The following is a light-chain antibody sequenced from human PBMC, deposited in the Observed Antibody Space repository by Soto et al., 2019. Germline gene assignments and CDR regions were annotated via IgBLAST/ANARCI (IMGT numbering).Light chain of an antibody. CDR3: SSYTGSSTPYV. CDR1: SSDVGGYNY. V-gene: IGLV2-14*01. Sequence: QSVLTQPASVSGSPGQSITISCTGTSSDVGGYNYVSWYQQHPGKAPKLMIYEVSNRPSGVSNRFSGSKSGNTASLTISGLQAEDEADYYCSSYTGSSTPYVFRTGTKLTVL. CDR2: EVS. J-gene: IGLJ1*01.